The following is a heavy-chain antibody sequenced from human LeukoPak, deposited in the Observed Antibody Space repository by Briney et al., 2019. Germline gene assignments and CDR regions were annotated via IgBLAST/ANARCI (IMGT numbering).Heavy chain of an antibody. CDR3: ASSGIAAAGILGGY. J-gene: IGHJ4*02. D-gene: IGHD6-13*01. Sequence: ASVKVSCKASGYTFTSYGISWVRQAPGQGLEWMGWISAYNGNTNYAQKLQGRVTMTTDTSTSTAYMELSSLRSEDTAVYYCASSGIAAAGILGGYWGQGTLVIVSS. CDR1: GYTFTSYG. CDR2: ISAYNGNT. V-gene: IGHV1-18*01.